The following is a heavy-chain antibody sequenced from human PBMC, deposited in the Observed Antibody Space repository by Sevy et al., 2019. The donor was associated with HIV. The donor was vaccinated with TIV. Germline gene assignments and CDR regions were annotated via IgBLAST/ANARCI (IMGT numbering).Heavy chain of an antibody. CDR3: TTWGYYYYYGMDV. J-gene: IGHJ6*02. V-gene: IGHV3-15*01. CDR1: GFTFSNAW. Sequence: AGSLRLSCAASGFTFSNAWMSWVRQAPGKGLEWVGRIKSKTDGGTTDYAAPVKGRFTISRDDSKNTLYLQMNSLRTEDTAVYYCTTWGYYYYYGMDVWGQGTTVTVSS. D-gene: IGHD7-27*01. CDR2: IKSKTDGGTT.